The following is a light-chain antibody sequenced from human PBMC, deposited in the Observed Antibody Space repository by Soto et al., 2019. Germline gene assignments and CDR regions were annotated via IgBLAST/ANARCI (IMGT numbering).Light chain of an antibody. V-gene: IGKV3D-15*01. CDR2: GAY. Sequence: EFVLTQSPGTLSLSPGERATLSCRASQSVSSYLAWYQQKPGQAHRLLIYGAYNRATGIQDRFSGSGSGTEFTLTIRSLQSEDFAVYYCKHHYNWPITVGQGTRLEIK. CDR3: KHHYNWPIT. CDR1: QSVSSY. J-gene: IGKJ5*01.